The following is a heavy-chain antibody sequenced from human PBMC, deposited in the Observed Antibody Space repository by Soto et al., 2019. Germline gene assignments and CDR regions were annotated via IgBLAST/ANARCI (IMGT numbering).Heavy chain of an antibody. V-gene: IGHV1-69*06. CDR2: IIPIFGTA. CDR1: GGTFSSCA. D-gene: IGHD3-9*01. CDR3: ARGEVLRYFDWLLYDY. Sequence: QVQLVQSGAEVKKPGSSVKVSCKASGGTFSSCAISWVRQAPGQGLEWMGGIIPIFGTANYAQKFQGRVTITADKSTSTAYMELSSLRSEDTAVYYCARGEVLRYFDWLLYDYWGQGTLVTVSS. J-gene: IGHJ4*02.